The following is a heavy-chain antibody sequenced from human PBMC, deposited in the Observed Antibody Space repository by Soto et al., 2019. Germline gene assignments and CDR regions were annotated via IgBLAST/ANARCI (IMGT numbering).Heavy chain of an antibody. D-gene: IGHD2-2*03. CDR3: AHGGISINHGYEF. V-gene: IGHV2-5*02. Sequence: QITLKESGPTLVKPTQTLTLTCTCSGFSVRSSGVAVGWIRQPPGKAPEWLALIYWDDDKRYSPSLKSRLTITRDTSKNQVVLTMTNMDPVDTGTYYCAHGGISINHGYEFRGQGTLVTVPS. CDR2: IYWDDDK. CDR1: GFSVRSSGVA. J-gene: IGHJ4*02.